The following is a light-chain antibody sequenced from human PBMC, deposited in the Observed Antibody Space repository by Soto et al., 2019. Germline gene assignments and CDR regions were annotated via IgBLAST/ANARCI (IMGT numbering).Light chain of an antibody. Sequence: DIQMTQSPSSLSASAGDRVTITCRASQGISSYLAWYQQKPGKAPKLLIYAASTLQSGVPSRFSGSGSGTDFTLTISNLQPEDFATYYCQHFYPTPPVTFGQGTRLEIK. CDR2: AAS. CDR3: QHFYPTPPVT. J-gene: IGKJ5*01. CDR1: QGISSY. V-gene: IGKV1-39*01.